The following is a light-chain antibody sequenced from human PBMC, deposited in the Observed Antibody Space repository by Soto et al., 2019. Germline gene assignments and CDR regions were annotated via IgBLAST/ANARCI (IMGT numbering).Light chain of an antibody. V-gene: IGLV2-14*01. CDR3: ASYTRTATRV. CDR1: DNDVGAYNY. CDR2: EVN. Sequence: QSALTQPASVSGSPGQSITISCTGSDNDVGAYNYVSWYQQYPGKAPKLIIYEVNNQPSGVSHRFSGSKSGNTASLTISGLQDDDEGYYHCASYTRTATRVFGGGTKLTVL. J-gene: IGLJ3*02.